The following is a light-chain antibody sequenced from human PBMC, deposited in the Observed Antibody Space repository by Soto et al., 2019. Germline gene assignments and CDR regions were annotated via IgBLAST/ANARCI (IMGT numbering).Light chain of an antibody. CDR3: QQYNHWPLT. CDR2: GAS. CDR1: QYVSAN. J-gene: IGKJ4*01. Sequence: VVMTQSPATLSVSPGERATLSCRASQYVSANLAWYQQKPGEAPRLLLYGASTRATAVPARFSGSWSGTDFTLTINSLQSEDSAVYYCQQYNHWPLTFGGGTQVEI. V-gene: IGKV3-15*01.